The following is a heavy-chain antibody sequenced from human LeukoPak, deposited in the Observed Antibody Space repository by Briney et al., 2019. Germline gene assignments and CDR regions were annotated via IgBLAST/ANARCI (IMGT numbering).Heavy chain of an antibody. Sequence: GGSLRLSCEVSGFTFSTYMMNWVSQAPGKGLEWLSYISSDSGAIYYADSVKGRFTIYRDNAQKSLYLQMNSLTVEDTSVYYCVRELAYWGQGALVTVSS. V-gene: IGHV3-48*01. J-gene: IGHJ4*02. CDR1: GFTFSTYM. CDR3: VRELAY. CDR2: ISSDSGAI.